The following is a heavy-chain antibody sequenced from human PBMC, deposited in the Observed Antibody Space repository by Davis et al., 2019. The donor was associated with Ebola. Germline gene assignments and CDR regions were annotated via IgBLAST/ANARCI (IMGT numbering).Heavy chain of an antibody. J-gene: IGHJ4*02. CDR3: ARDGVITPFDY. V-gene: IGHV4-34*01. D-gene: IGHD3-22*01. Sequence: SQTLSLTCAVYGGSFSDYYWSWIRQPPGKGLEWIGEINHSGSTNYNPSLKSRVTISVDTSKNQFSLKLSSVTAADTAVYYCARDGVITPFDYWGQGTLVTVSS. CDR1: GGSFSDYY. CDR2: INHSGST.